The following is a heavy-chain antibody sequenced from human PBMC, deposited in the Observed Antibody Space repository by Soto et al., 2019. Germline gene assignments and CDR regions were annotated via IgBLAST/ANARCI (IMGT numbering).Heavy chain of an antibody. CDR2: IYYSGST. CDR3: ARPHGGSSGWDNWFDP. CDR1: GGSMSRGDYY. Sequence: SETLSLTCTVSGGSMSRGDYYWSWIRQPPGKGLEWIGYIYYSGSTNYNPSLKSRVTISVDTSKNQFSLKLSSVTAADTAVFYCARPHGGSSGWDNWFDPWGQGTLVTVSS. V-gene: IGHV4-61*08. D-gene: IGHD6-25*01. J-gene: IGHJ5*02.